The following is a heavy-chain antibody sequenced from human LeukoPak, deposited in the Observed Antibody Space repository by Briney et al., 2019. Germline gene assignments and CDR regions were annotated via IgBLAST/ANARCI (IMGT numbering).Heavy chain of an antibody. Sequence: ASVKVSCKASGYTFTSYAMHWVRQAPGQRLEWMGWINAGNGNTKYSQKFQGRVTITRDTSASTAYMELSSLRSEDTAVYYCARLTVVTTDDAFDIWGQGTMVTVSS. CDR1: GYTFTSYA. CDR2: INAGNGNT. J-gene: IGHJ3*02. V-gene: IGHV1-3*01. CDR3: ARLTVVTTDDAFDI. D-gene: IGHD4-23*01.